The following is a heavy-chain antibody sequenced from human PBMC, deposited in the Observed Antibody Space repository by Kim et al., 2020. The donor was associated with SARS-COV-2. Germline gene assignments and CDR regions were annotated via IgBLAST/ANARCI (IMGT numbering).Heavy chain of an antibody. D-gene: IGHD3-10*01. Sequence: SVKVSCKASGGTFSSYAISWVRQAPGQGLEWMGGIIPIFGTANYAQKFQGRVTITADESTSTAYMELSSLRSEDTAVYYCARVAHARVRGTNKREDVWGQGTTVTVSS. V-gene: IGHV1-69*13. J-gene: IGHJ6*02. CDR2: IIPIFGTA. CDR3: ARVAHARVRGTNKREDV. CDR1: GGTFSSYA.